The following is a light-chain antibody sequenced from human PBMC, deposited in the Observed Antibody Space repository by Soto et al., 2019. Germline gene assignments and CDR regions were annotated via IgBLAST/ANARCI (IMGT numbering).Light chain of an antibody. CDR3: QQDGSSPPVT. V-gene: IGKV3-20*01. CDR2: GAS. Sequence: EIVLTQSPGTLSLSPGERATLSCRASQSVSSSYLAWYQQKPGQAPRLLIYGASSRATGIPDRFSGSGSGTDFTVTISILEPEDCAVYYGQQDGSSPPVTFGQGTRLEMK. J-gene: IGKJ5*01. CDR1: QSVSSSY.